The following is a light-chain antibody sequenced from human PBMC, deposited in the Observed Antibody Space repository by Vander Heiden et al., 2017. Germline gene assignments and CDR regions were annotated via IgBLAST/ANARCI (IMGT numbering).Light chain of an antibody. J-gene: IGLJ2*01. V-gene: IGLV2-14*01. CDR3: SSYTSSSTLL. Sequence: QSALTQPASVSGSPGQSITIPCTGTSSDVGGYNYVSWYQQHPGKAPKLMIHEVSNRPSGVSNRFSGSKSGNTASLTISGLQAEDEADYYCSSYTSSSTLLFGGGTKLTVL. CDR2: EVS. CDR1: SSDVGGYNY.